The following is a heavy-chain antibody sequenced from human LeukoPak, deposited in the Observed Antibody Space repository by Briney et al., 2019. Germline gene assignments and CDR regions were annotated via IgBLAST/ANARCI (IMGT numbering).Heavy chain of an antibody. CDR1: GFTVSSNY. Sequence: GGSLRLSCAASGFTVSSNYMSWVRQAPGKGLEWVSVIYSGGSTYYADSVKGRFTISRDNSKNTLYLQMNSLRAEDTAVYYCARDLKHIVVVAATVAFDIWGQGTMVTVSS. CDR3: ARDLKHIVVVAATVAFDI. D-gene: IGHD2-15*01. J-gene: IGHJ3*02. V-gene: IGHV3-66*01. CDR2: IYSGGST.